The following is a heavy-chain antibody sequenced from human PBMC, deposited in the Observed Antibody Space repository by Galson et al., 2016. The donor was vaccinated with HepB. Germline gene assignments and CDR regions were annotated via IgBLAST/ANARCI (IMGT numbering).Heavy chain of an antibody. J-gene: IGHJ4*02. CDR3: AIAQNTALAGLH. CDR1: GYRFTTYW. Sequence: QSGAEVKKSGESLRISCKGSGYRFTTYWITWVRQRPGKGPEWMGRIDPSDSHTNYSPSFEGHVTISVDTSISTTYLHWRRLHASDTPIYYCAIAQNTALAGLHWGQGTLATVSS. D-gene: IGHD6-19*01. CDR2: IDPSDSHT. V-gene: IGHV5-10-1*01.